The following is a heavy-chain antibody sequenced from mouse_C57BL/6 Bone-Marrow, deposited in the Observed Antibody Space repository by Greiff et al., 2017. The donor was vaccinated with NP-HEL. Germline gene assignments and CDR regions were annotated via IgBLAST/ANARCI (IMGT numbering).Heavy chain of an antibody. Sequence: VQVVESGAELARPGASVKLSCKASGYTFTSYGISWVKQRTGQGLEWIGEIYPRSGNTYYNEKFKGKATLTADKSSSTAYMELRSLTSEDSAVYFCARWGGNYEAYWGQGTLVTVSA. CDR1: GYTFTSYG. CDR3: ARWGGNYEAY. D-gene: IGHD2-1*01. J-gene: IGHJ3*01. V-gene: IGHV1-81*01. CDR2: IYPRSGNT.